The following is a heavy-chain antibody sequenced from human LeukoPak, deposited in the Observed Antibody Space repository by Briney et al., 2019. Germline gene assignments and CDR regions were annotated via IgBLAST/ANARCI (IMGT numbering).Heavy chain of an antibody. Sequence: SETLSLTCTVSGYSIAHGFFWAWIRQPPAGGLEWIGSLYHSGTTYYNTSLQSRISTSVDTSKNQFSLKLRLVTAADTAVYYCARVEVPRDINDWYFDLWGRGTLVTVSS. CDR3: ARVEVPRDINDWYFDL. D-gene: IGHD2-15*01. V-gene: IGHV4-38-2*02. CDR2: LYHSGTT. J-gene: IGHJ2*01. CDR1: GYSIAHGFF.